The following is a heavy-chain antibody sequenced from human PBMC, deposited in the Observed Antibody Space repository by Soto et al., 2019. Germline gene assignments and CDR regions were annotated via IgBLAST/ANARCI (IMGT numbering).Heavy chain of an antibody. CDR1: GFAISSHW. D-gene: IGHD3-3*02. CDR3: ARELAPRAVPPSSLMDV. J-gene: IGHJ6*02. V-gene: IGHV3-74*01. Sequence: GGSLRLSCAASGFAISSHWMHWVRRAPGKGLVWVSRINSDGSSSSYAESVKGRFTISRDNAKNTLYLQMNSLRAEDTALYYCARELAPRAVPPSSLMDVWGQGTTVTVSS. CDR2: INSDGSSS.